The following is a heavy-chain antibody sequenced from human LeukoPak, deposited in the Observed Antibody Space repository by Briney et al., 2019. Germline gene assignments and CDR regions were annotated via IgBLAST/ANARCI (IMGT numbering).Heavy chain of an antibody. CDR2: IYSGGST. CDR1: GFTVSSNY. J-gene: IGHJ4*02. CDR3: ARVQGRPSMGHDDY. D-gene: IGHD6-6*01. V-gene: IGHV3-53*01. Sequence: PGGSLRLSCAASGFTVSSNYMSWVRQAPGKGLEWVSVIYSGGSTYYADSVKGRFTISRDNSKNTLYLQMNSLRAEDTAVYYCARVQGRPSMGHDDYWGQGTLVTVSS.